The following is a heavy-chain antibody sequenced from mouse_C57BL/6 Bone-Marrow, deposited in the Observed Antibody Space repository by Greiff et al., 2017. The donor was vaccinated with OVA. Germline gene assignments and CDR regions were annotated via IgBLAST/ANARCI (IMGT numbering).Heavy chain of an antibody. Sequence: QVQLQQPGAELVMPGASVKLSCKASGYTFTSYWMPWVKQRPGQGLEWIGEIDPSDSYTNYNQKFKGKSTLTVDKSSSTAYMQLSSRPSDDYAAYYCARSGSSVDYYAMDYWGQGTSVTVSS. V-gene: IGHV1-69*01. CDR3: ARSGSSVDYYAMDY. D-gene: IGHD1-1*01. CDR2: IDPSDSYT. J-gene: IGHJ4*01. CDR1: GYTFTSYW.